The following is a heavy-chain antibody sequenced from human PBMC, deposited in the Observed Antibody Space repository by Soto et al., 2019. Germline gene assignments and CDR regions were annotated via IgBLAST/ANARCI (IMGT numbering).Heavy chain of an antibody. J-gene: IGHJ6*02. CDR2: ISYDGSNK. D-gene: IGHD2-15*01. Sequence: QVQLVESGGGVVQPGRSLRLSCAASGFTFSSYAMHWVRQAPGKGLEWVAVISYDGSNKYYADSVKGRFTISRDNSKNMLYLKMNMRGAEDTAVYCCARGLVVVVVAANHFGGYGMDVWGQGTTVTVSS. CDR1: GFTFSSYA. CDR3: ARGLVVVVVAANHFGGYGMDV. V-gene: IGHV3-30-3*01.